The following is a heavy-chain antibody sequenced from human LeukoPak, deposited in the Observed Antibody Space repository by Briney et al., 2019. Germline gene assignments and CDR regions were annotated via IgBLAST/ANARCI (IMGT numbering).Heavy chain of an antibody. CDR1: GGSFSGYY. CDR2: INHSGST. Sequence: SETLSLTCAVYGGSFSGYYWSWIRQPPGKGLEWIGEINHSGSTNYNPSLKSRVTISVDTSKNQFSLKLSSVTAADTAVYYCARHSTTQGVVVVAATPLGFDYWGQGTLVTVSS. D-gene: IGHD2-15*01. J-gene: IGHJ4*02. V-gene: IGHV4-34*01. CDR3: ARHSTTQGVVVVAATPLGFDY.